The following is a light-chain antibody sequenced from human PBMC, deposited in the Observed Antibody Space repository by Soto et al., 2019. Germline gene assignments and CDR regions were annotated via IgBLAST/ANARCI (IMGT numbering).Light chain of an antibody. CDR2: AAS. CDR3: QKCKVAPFT. Sequence: DIQMTQSPSSLSAFVGDRVTITCRASQDIGNFLAWYQQKPGKVPKLLIYAASTLQSAVPSRFSGSGSGTDFTLTISSLQPEDVATYYCQKCKVAPFTLGGGTKVDIK. V-gene: IGKV1-27*01. CDR1: QDIGNF. J-gene: IGKJ4*01.